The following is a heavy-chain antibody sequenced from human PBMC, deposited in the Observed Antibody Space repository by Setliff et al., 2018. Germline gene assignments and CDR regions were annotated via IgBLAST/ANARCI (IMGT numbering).Heavy chain of an antibody. CDR3: ARSFSRREKFLLDY. CDR1: GGSFSGYF. V-gene: IGHV4-34*01. Sequence: SETLSLTCDVFGGSFSGYFWAWIRQSPGKGLEWIGDVNDSGSTNYNPSLKSRVTISMDTSKNQFSLKVSSVTAADTAVYYCARSFSRREKFLLDYWGQGALVTVSS. CDR2: VNDSGST. J-gene: IGHJ4*02.